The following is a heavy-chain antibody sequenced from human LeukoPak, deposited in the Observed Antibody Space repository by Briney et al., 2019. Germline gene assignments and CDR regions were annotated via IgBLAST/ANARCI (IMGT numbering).Heavy chain of an antibody. CDR2: INSDGSST. CDR1: GFTFSSYW. Sequence: GWSLRLSCVASGFTFSSYWMHWVRQAPGKGLVWVSRINSDGSSTSYADSVKGRFTISRDNAKNTVYLQMNSLRAGDTAVYYCATSRTFDYWGQGTLVTVSS. CDR3: ATSRTFDY. D-gene: IGHD2-8*01. J-gene: IGHJ4*02. V-gene: IGHV3-74*01.